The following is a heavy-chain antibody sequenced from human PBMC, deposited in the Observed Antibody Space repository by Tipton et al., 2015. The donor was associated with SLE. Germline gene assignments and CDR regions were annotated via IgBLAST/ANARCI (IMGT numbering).Heavy chain of an antibody. Sequence: GSLRLSCAASGFTFSSYAMAWVRQAPGKGLEWISVIYSGGNTYYADSVKGRFTISRDNSQTTLYLQMKRLRVEDTAVYYCARGLWPDTGGVWNYWGQGTLVTVSS. CDR3: ARGLWPDTGGVWNY. V-gene: IGHV3-23*03. J-gene: IGHJ4*02. D-gene: IGHD2-8*02. CDR1: GFTFSSYA. CDR2: IYSGGNT.